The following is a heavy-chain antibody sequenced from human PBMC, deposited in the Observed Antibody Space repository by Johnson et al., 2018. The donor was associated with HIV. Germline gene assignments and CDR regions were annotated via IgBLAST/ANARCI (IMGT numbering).Heavy chain of an antibody. J-gene: IGHJ3*02. V-gene: IGHV3-64*01. CDR3: SRSDVDIVATILFDI. CDR1: GFTFSSYA. CDR2: ISSNGGST. Sequence: VQLVESGGGLVQPGGSLRLSCAASGFTFSSYAMHWVRQAPGKGLEYVSAISSNGGSTYYANSVKGRFTISRDNSKNTLYLQMGSLGVEDMAVYYCSRSDVDIVATILFDIWGQGTMVTGSS. D-gene: IGHD5-12*01.